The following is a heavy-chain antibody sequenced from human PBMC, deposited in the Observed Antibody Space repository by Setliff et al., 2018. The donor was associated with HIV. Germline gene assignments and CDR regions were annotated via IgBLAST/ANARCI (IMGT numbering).Heavy chain of an antibody. CDR2: ITYDGSHQ. CDR3: AREGGSSGYCGYFDY. D-gene: IGHD3-22*01. CDR1: GFTFSSYG. J-gene: IGHJ4*02. Sequence: HPGGSLRLSCAASGFTFSSYGMHWVRQAPGRGLEWVGYITYDGSHQFYPDSLKGRFTISRDNSRNTLYLQMNSLRDEDTAVYYCAREGGSSGYCGYFDYWGQGTLVTVSS. V-gene: IGHV3-30*19.